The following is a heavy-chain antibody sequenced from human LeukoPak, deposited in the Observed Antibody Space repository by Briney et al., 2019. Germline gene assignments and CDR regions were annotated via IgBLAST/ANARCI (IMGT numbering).Heavy chain of an antibody. Sequence: SETLSLTCTVSGGSITSYYWSWIRQPPGKGLEWIGYIYDTGSTNYNPSLKSRVTISVDTSKNQFSLKLSSVTAADTAVYYCARGGGERWFDPWGQGTLVTVSS. CDR1: GGSITSYY. J-gene: IGHJ5*02. V-gene: IGHV4-59*01. D-gene: IGHD4-23*01. CDR2: IYDTGST. CDR3: ARGGGERWFDP.